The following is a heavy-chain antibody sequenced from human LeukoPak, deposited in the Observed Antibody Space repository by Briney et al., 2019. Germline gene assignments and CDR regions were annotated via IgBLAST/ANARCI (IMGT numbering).Heavy chain of an antibody. J-gene: IGHJ4*02. V-gene: IGHV1-18*01. CDR2: ISAYNGNT. Sequence: ASVKVSCKASGYTFTSYGISWVRQAPGQGLEWMGWISAYNGNTNYAQKLQGRVTMTTDTSTSTAYMELRSLRSDDTAVYYCARDLSPLVGGVISDYWGQGTLVTVSS. CDR3: ARDLSPLVGGVISDY. CDR1: GYTFTSYG. D-gene: IGHD3-10*01.